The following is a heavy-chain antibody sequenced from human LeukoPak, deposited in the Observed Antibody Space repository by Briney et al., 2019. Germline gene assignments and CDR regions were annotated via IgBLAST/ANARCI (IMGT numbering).Heavy chain of an antibody. CDR1: GFTFSSYG. V-gene: IGHV3-30*18. CDR3: AKDLTALGCGGDCYPYYYYYYGMDV. CDR2: VSYDGSNK. Sequence: PGRSLRLSCAASGFTFSSYGMHWVRQAPGKGLEWVAVVSYDGSNKYYAYSVKRRFTISRDNSKNTLYLQMNSLRAEDTAVYYCAKDLTALGCGGDCYPYYYYYYGMDVWGQGTTVTVSS. D-gene: IGHD2-21*02. J-gene: IGHJ6*02.